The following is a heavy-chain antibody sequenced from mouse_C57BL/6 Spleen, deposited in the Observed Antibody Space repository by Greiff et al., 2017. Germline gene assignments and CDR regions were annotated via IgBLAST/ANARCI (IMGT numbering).Heavy chain of an antibody. CDR1: GYSITSGYY. D-gene: IGHD2-5*01. V-gene: IGHV3-6*01. CDR3: ARDDSNYVDAY. J-gene: IGHJ3*01. CDR2: ISYDGSN. Sequence: EVQLQESGPGLVKPSQSLSLTCSVTGYSITSGYYWNWIRQFPGNKLEWMGYISYDGSNNYNPSLKNPISITRDTSKNQFFLKLKSVTTEDTATYYCARDDSNYVDAYWGQGTLVTVSA.